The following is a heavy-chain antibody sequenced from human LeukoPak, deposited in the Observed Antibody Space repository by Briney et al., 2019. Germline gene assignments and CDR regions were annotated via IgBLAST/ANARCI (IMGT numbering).Heavy chain of an antibody. V-gene: IGHV4-59*01. J-gene: IGHJ4*02. Sequence: PSETLSLTCTVSGGSISSYYWSWIRQAPGKGLEWIGYIYYSGSTNYNPSLKSRVTMSVGTSKNQFSLKLNSVTAADTAVYYCARDPEYNYGFDYWGQGTLVTVSS. CDR3: ARDPEYNYGFDY. CDR2: IYYSGST. CDR1: GGSISSYY. D-gene: IGHD5-18*01.